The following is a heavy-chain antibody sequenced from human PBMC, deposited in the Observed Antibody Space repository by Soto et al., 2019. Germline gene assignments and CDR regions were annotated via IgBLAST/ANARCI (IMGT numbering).Heavy chain of an antibody. D-gene: IGHD1-26*01. V-gene: IGHV3-33*01. J-gene: IGHJ4*02. CDR2: IWYDGSNK. CDR1: GFTFSSYG. Sequence: GGSLRLSCAASGFTFSSYGMHWVRQAPGKGLEWVAVIWYDGSNKYYADSVKGRFTISRDNSKNTLYLQMNSLRAEDTAVCYCAAVVGATAFDYWGQGTLVTVSS. CDR3: AAVVGATAFDY.